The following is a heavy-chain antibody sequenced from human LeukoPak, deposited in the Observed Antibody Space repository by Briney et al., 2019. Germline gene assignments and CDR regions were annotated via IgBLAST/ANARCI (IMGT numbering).Heavy chain of an antibody. D-gene: IGHD3-16*02. CDR3: ARGLYYDYVWGIYRYYWFDP. V-gene: IGHV4-39*07. J-gene: IGHJ5*02. Sequence: SETLSLTCTVSGGSISSSSYYWGWIGQPPGKELEWIGSIYYSGSTYYNPSPKSRVTISVDTSKNQFSLKLSSVTAADTAVYYCARGLYYDYVWGIYRYYWFDPWGQGTLVAVSS. CDR1: GGSISSSSYY. CDR2: IYYSGST.